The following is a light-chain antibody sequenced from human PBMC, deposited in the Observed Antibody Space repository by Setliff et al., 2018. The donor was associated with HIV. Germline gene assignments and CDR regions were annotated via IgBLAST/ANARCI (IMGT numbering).Light chain of an antibody. J-gene: IGLJ1*01. Sequence: SYELTQRPSVSVAPGKTARITCGGDNIGIKSVHWYQQKPGQAPVVVMYYDHDRPSWIPERFSGSNSGNTATLTISRVEAGDEADYYCHLWDSTSDHVFGTGTKVTVL. CDR2: YDH. V-gene: IGLV3-21*04. CDR3: HLWDSTSDHV. CDR1: NIGIKS.